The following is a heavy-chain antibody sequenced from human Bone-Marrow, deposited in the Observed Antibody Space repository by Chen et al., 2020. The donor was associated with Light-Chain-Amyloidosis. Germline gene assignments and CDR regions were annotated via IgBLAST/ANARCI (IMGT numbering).Heavy chain of an antibody. CDR2: ISYDGSNK. Sequence: QVQLVESWGGVVQPGRSLRLSCAASGFTFSSYAMHWVRQAPGKGLEWVAVISYDGSNKYYADSVKGRFTISRDNSKNTLYLQMNSLRAEDTAVYYCARDQRVVVAATLDYWCQGTLVTVSS. D-gene: IGHD2-15*01. J-gene: IGHJ4*02. CDR1: GFTFSSYA. CDR3: ARDQRVVVAATLDY. V-gene: IGHV3-30-3*01.